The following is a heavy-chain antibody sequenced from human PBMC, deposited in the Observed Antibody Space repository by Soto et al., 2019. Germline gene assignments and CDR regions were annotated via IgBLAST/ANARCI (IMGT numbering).Heavy chain of an antibody. CDR3: ASDRRVDTAMLTGLDP. D-gene: IGHD5-18*01. J-gene: IGHJ5*02. V-gene: IGHV1-69*12. Sequence: QVQLVQSGAEVKKPGSSVKVSCKASGGTFSSYAISWVRQAPGQGLEWMGGIIPIFGTANYAQKFQGRVKMTADEPTSTAYMELSSLRSEDTAVYYCASDRRVDTAMLTGLDPWGQGTLVTVSS. CDR2: IIPIFGTA. CDR1: GGTFSSYA.